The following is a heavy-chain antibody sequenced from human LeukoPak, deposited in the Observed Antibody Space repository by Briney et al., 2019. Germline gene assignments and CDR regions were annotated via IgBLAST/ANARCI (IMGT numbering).Heavy chain of an antibody. V-gene: IGHV4-59*01. D-gene: IGHD6-13*01. CDR2: IYYSGST. Sequence: SETLSLTCTVSGGSISSYYWSWIRQPPGKGLEWIGYIYYSGSTNYNPSLKSRVTISVDTSKNQFSLKLSSVTAADTAVYYCARAAAGIFDYWGQGTLVTVSS. J-gene: IGHJ4*02. CDR3: ARAAAGIFDY. CDR1: GGSISSYY.